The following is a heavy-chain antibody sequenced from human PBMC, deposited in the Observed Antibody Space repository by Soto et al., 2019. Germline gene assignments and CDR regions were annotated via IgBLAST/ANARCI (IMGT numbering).Heavy chain of an antibody. CDR3: ERVLRRYSYGYGMDA. Sequence: SETLSLTCAVYGGSFSGYYWSWIRQPPGKGLEWIGEINHSGSTNYNPSLKSRVTISVDTSKNQFSLKLSSVTAADTAVYYCERVLRRYSYGYGMDAWGQGPTVTVYS. D-gene: IGHD5-18*01. CDR2: INHSGST. J-gene: IGHJ6*02. V-gene: IGHV4-34*01. CDR1: GGSFSGYY.